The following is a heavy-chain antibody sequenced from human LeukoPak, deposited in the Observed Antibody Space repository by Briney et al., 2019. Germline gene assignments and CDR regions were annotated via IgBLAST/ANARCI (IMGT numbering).Heavy chain of an antibody. J-gene: IGHJ5*02. CDR1: GYTFTSYG. D-gene: IGHD3-10*01. CDR2: ISAYNGNT. Sequence: ASVKVSCKASGYTFTSYGISWVRQAPGQGLEWMGWISAYNGNTNYAQKLQGRVTITTDTSTSTAYMELRSLRSDDTAVYYCARVPLDYYGSASPAEADHWAQGTLVTVSS. CDR3: ARVPLDYYGSASPAEADH. V-gene: IGHV1-18*01.